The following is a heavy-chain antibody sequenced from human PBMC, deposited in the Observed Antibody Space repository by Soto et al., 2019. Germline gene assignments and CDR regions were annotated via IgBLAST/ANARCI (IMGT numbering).Heavy chain of an antibody. D-gene: IGHD3-9*01. CDR1: GGSFSGYY. V-gene: IGHV4-34*01. CDR2: ISDRGSI. Sequence: QVQLQQWGAGPLRPLETLSLTCGVSGGSFSGYYWAWIRQSPGKGLEWIGEISDRGSINYNPSLKSRVSSAVATSKKHYSLNRRSVTAADTAVYYCARGGHDILTGPPWVWYFDLWGRGTLVTVSS. J-gene: IGHJ2*01. CDR3: ARGGHDILTGPPWVWYFDL.